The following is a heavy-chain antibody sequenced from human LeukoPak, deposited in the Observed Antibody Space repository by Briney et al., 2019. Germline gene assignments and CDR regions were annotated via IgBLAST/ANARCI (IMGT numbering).Heavy chain of an antibody. CDR3: ASVTYYYDSSGYPLKY. D-gene: IGHD3-22*01. J-gene: IGHJ4*02. CDR1: GYTFTGYY. CDR2: IIPIFGTA. Sequence: SVKVSCKASGYTFTGYYMHWVRQAPGQGLEWMGGIIPIFGTANYAQKFQGRVTITADESTSTAYMELSSLRSEDTAVYYCASVTYYYDSSGYPLKYWGQGTLVTVSS. V-gene: IGHV1-69*13.